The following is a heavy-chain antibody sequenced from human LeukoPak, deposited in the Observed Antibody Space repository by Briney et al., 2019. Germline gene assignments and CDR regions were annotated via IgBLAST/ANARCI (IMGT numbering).Heavy chain of an antibody. CDR3: AREVGPVTAHRIDY. CDR2: IYYSGST. Sequence: PSETLSLTCTVSGGSISSSSYYWSWIRRPPGKGLGWIGYIYYSGSTNYTPSLKSRVTISVDTSKNQFSLKLSSVTAADTAVYSCAREVGPVTAHRIDYWGQGSLVTVSS. V-gene: IGHV4-61*05. J-gene: IGHJ4*02. CDR1: GGSISSSSYY. D-gene: IGHD1-26*01.